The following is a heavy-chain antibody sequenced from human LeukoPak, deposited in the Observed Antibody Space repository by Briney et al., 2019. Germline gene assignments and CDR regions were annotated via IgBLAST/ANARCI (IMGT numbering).Heavy chain of an antibody. CDR3: ARVPPYSGTYSLFDC. D-gene: IGHD1-26*01. CDR2: ISYDGSNK. V-gene: IGHV3-30-3*01. Sequence: PGGSLRLSCAASGFTFSDYAMHWVRQSPGKGLEWVAVISYDGSNKYYADSVKGRFTISRDNSKNTLYLQMNSLRDEDTAVYYCARVPPYSGTYSLFDCWGQGTLVTVSS. CDR1: GFTFSDYA. J-gene: IGHJ4*02.